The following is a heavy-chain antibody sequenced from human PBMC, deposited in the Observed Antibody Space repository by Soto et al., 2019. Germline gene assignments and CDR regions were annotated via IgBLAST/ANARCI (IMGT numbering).Heavy chain of an antibody. CDR1: GGSISSGGYY. CDR2: IYYSGST. J-gene: IGHJ5*02. D-gene: IGHD1-26*01. CDR3: AGIYSGSPGGTLRS. Sequence: QVQLQESGPGLVKPSQTLSLTCTVSGGSISSGGYYWSWIRQHPGKGLEWIGYIYYSGSTYYNPSLTRRVTISVDTSKNQFSLKLSSVTAADTAVYYCAGIYSGSPGGTLRSWGQGTLVTVSS. V-gene: IGHV4-31*03.